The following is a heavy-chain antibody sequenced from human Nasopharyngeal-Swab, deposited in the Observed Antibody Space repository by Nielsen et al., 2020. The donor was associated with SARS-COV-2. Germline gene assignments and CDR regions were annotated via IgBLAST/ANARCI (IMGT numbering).Heavy chain of an antibody. J-gene: IGHJ6*02. D-gene: IGHD3-3*01. Sequence: WIRQPPGKGLEWIGEFNHSGNTNYNPSLKSRLTISVDMSKNQFSLKLRSVTPADTAVYYCARLDYDFWRGCSDQYGMDVWGQGTTVTVSS. CDR2: FNHSGNT. V-gene: IGHV4-34*01. CDR3: ARLDYDFWRGCSDQYGMDV.